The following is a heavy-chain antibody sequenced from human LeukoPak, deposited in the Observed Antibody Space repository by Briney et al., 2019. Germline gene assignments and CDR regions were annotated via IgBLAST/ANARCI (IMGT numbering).Heavy chain of an antibody. V-gene: IGHV1-2*02. D-gene: IGHD6-13*01. J-gene: IGHJ4*02. Sequence: ASVKVSCKASGYTFTGYYMHWVRQAPGQGLEWMGWINPNSGGTNYAQKFQGRVTMTRDTSISTAYTELSSLRSEDMAVYHCARASGSRYSSSWLFDYWGQGTLVTVSS. CDR2: INPNSGGT. CDR3: ARASGSRYSSSWLFDY. CDR1: GYTFTGYY.